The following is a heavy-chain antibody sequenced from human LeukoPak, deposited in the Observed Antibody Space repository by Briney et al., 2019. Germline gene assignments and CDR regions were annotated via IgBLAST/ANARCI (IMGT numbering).Heavy chain of an antibody. D-gene: IGHD3-10*01. CDR1: GFTFSSYA. V-gene: IGHV3-74*01. CDR2: IKGDGSST. CDR3: ARLGARSGSYDY. J-gene: IGHJ4*02. Sequence: GGSLRLSCAASGFTFSSYAMSWVRQAPGKGLVWVSRIKGDGSSTSYADSVKGRFTISRDNAKNTLYLQMNSLRAEDTAVYYCARLGARSGSYDYWGQGTLVTVSS.